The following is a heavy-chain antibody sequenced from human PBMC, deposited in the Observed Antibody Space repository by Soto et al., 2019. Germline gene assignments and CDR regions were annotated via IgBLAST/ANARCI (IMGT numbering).Heavy chain of an antibody. CDR1: GFRFYNYW. D-gene: IGHD4-4*01. Sequence: GGSTRISCTASGFRFYNYWMSWVRQAPGKGLEWVANIKENGGERYYVDSVKGRFTISRDNAKNSLYLQMSSLRAEDTAVYYCARDVTTVRPFSYYGMDVWGQGTTVTVSS. J-gene: IGHJ6*02. CDR3: ARDVTTVRPFSYYGMDV. CDR2: IKENGGER. V-gene: IGHV3-7*01.